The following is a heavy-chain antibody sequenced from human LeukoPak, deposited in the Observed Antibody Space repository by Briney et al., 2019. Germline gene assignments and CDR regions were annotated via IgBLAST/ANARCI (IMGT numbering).Heavy chain of an antibody. CDR2: TYYRSKWYN. D-gene: IGHD6-19*01. CDR1: GDSVSSNNGA. J-gene: IGHJ4*02. Sequence: SQTLSLTCDISGDSVSSNNGAWNWIRQSPSRGLEWLGRTYYRSKWYNDYAGSLDGRITISPDTSKNQFSLHLNSVTPEDTAIYYCARDLGNTGWYTFDHWGQGILVTVSS. CDR3: ARDLGNTGWYTFDH. V-gene: IGHV6-1*01.